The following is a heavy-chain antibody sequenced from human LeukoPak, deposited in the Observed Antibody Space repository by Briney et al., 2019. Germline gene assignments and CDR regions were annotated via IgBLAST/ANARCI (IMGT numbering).Heavy chain of an antibody. CDR2: INHSGST. J-gene: IGHJ5*02. V-gene: IGHV4-34*01. D-gene: IGHD3-22*01. CDR1: GGFFSGYY. CDR3: ARDSPYYYDSSGYYGVWSLEKPAFWFDP. Sequence: PSDTLSLTCAVYGGFFSGYYWSWIRQPPGKGLEWLGEINHSGSTNYNPSLKSRFTLSVDTSKNPFSLKLSSVTAADTAVYYCARDSPYYYDSSGYYGVWSLEKPAFWFDPWGQGTLVTVSS.